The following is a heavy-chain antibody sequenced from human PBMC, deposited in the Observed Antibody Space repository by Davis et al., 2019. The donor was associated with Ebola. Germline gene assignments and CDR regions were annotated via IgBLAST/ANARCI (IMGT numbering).Heavy chain of an antibody. CDR3: ARHAVNCTGGVCAIDGMDV. D-gene: IGHD2-8*02. J-gene: IGHJ6*02. CDR1: GYSFTSYW. CDR2: IYPGDSDT. V-gene: IGHV5-51*01. Sequence: KVSCKGSGYSFTSYWIGWVRQMPGKGLEWMGIIYPGDSDTRYSPSFQGQVTISADKSISTAYLQWSSLKASDTAMYYCARHAVNCTGGVCAIDGMDVWGQGTTVTVSS.